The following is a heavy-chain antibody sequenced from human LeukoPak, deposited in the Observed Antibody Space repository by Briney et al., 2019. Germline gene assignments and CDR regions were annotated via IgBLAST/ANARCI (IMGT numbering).Heavy chain of an antibody. V-gene: IGHV4-31*03. J-gene: IGHJ4*02. CDR2: IYYSEIA. Sequence: SETLSLTCTVSGGSISSGGFYWNWIRQHPGKGLEWIGYIYYSEIAYYNPSLKSRVTISVDTSKNQFSLRLSSVTAADTAVYLCARYVVYGSGKYYFDYWGQGSLVTVSS. CDR3: ARYVVYGSGKYYFDY. CDR1: GGSISSGGFY. D-gene: IGHD3-10*01.